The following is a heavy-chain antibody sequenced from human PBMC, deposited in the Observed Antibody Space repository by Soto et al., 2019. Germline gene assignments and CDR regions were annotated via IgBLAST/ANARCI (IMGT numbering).Heavy chain of an antibody. J-gene: IGHJ3*02. V-gene: IGHV3-23*01. D-gene: IGHD2-2*01. CDR3: AKDGDIVVVPAADAFDI. CDR2: ISGSGGST. Sequence: EVQLLESGGGLVQPGGSLRLSCAASGFTFSSYAMSWVRQAPGKGLEWVSAISGSGGSTYYADSVKGRFTISRDNSKNTLYLQMNSLRDEDTAVYYCAKDGDIVVVPAADAFDIWGQGTMVTVSS. CDR1: GFTFSSYA.